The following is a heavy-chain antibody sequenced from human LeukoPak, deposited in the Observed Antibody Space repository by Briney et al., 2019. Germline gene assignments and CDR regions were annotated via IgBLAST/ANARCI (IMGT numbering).Heavy chain of an antibody. J-gene: IGHJ6*02. CDR2: IYDSGST. Sequence: SETLSLTCTVSGGSISSYYWSWIRQPPGKGLEWIGYIYDSGSTNYNPSLKSRVTISVDTSKNQFSLKLSSVTAADTAVYYCARGGSGYDSYYYYGMDVWGQGTTVTVSS. V-gene: IGHV4-59*01. CDR1: GGSISSYY. D-gene: IGHD5-12*01. CDR3: ARGGSGYDSYYYYGMDV.